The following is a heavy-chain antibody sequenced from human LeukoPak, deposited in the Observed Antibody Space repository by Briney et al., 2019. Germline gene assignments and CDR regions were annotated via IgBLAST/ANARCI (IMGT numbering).Heavy chain of an antibody. Sequence: SETLSLTCAVSGYSLGKNYYWGWIRQSPGKGLDWIGRIYGRASTSYNPSLMNRVTMSVDTSKNHFSLQLTSVTAAETAVYYCARYDSRGSASTKFDYWGPGILVTISS. CDR3: ARYDSRGSASTKFDY. CDR1: GYSLGKNYY. V-gene: IGHV4-38-2*01. J-gene: IGHJ4*02. CDR2: IYGRAST. D-gene: IGHD3-16*01.